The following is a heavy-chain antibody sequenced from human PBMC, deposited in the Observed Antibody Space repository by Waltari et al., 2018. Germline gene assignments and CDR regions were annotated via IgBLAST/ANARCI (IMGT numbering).Heavy chain of an antibody. CDR1: GGSISSGSYY. Sequence: QVQLQESGPGLVKPSQTLSLTCTVSGGSISSGSYYWSWLRQSAGKGLEWIGRMYTSGSANYSPSLKSRVTISVDTSKNQFSLKLSSVTAADTAVYYCAREGIYSSATDARFDPWGQGTLVTVSS. CDR3: AREGIYSSATDARFDP. D-gene: IGHD6-25*01. V-gene: IGHV4-61*02. J-gene: IGHJ5*02. CDR2: MYTSGSA.